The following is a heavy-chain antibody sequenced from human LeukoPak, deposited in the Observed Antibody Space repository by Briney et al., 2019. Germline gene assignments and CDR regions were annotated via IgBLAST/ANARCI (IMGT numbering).Heavy chain of an antibody. J-gene: IGHJ4*02. CDR1: AFTFSNYW. V-gene: IGHV3-64*01. Sequence: GGSLRLSCAASAFTFSNYWMNWVRQAPGKGLEYVSAIGYGGDTYYANSVKGRFTISRDNSKNTLYLQMGSLRPEDMAVYYCARVGGSGSFDSWGQGTLVTVSS. CDR2: IGYGGDT. D-gene: IGHD6-19*01. CDR3: ARVGGSGSFDS.